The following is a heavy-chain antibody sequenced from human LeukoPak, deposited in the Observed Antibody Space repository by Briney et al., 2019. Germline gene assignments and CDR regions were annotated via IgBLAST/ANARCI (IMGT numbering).Heavy chain of an antibody. J-gene: IGHJ6*03. CDR2: IRYDGSNK. V-gene: IGHV3-30*02. Sequence: PGGSLRLSCAASGFTFSSYGMHWVRQAPGKGLEWVAFIRYDGSNKYYADSVKGRFTISRDNSKNTLYLQMNSLRAEDTAVYYCAKDSLLEWSSYYYYYMDVWGKGTTVTVSS. CDR1: GFTFSSYG. CDR3: AKDSLLEWSSYYYYYMDV. D-gene: IGHD3-3*01.